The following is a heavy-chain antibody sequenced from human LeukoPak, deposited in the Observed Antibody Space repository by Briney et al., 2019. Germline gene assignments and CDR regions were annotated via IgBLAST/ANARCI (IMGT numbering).Heavy chain of an antibody. CDR1: GFTFSKFW. CDR2: INPEETTT. V-gene: IGHV3-74*01. J-gene: IGHJ3*01. Sequence: PGGSLRLSCATSGFTFSKFWLHWVGQPQGRGLAWVSRINPEETTTNYADSVKGRFTISRDNAKNTLYLQMDSLRAEDTAVYFCARGGLEPFDVWGQGTLVTVSS. D-gene: IGHD1-1*01. CDR3: ARGGLEPFDV.